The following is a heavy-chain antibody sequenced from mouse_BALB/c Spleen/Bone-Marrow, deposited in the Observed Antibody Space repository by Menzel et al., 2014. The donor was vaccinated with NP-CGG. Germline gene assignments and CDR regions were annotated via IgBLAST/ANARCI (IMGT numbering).Heavy chain of an antibody. CDR2: IHYSAGT. V-gene: IGHV3-1*02. CDR1: GYSITSGYS. CDR3: ARSNGYYAMDY. Sequence: DVQLQESGPDLVKPSQSLSLTCTVTGYSITSGYSWHWIRQFPGNTLEWMGYIHYSAGTNYNPSLKSRISITRDTSKNQFFLQLNSVTTEDTATYYCARSNGYYAMDYWGQGTSVTVSS. J-gene: IGHJ4*01.